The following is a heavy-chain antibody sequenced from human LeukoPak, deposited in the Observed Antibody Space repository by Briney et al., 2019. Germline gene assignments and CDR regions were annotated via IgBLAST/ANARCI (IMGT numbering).Heavy chain of an antibody. CDR3: AREGSPWGVRYFETV. D-gene: IGHD3-9*01. Sequence: GGSLRLSCAASGFTFSNYYMSWIRQAPGKGLEWVSYISSSGSTIYYADSVKGRFTISRDNAKNSLYLQMNSLRAEDTAVYYCAREGSPWGVRYFETVWGKGTTVTISS. J-gene: IGHJ6*04. CDR1: GFTFSNYY. V-gene: IGHV3-11*01. CDR2: ISSSGSTI.